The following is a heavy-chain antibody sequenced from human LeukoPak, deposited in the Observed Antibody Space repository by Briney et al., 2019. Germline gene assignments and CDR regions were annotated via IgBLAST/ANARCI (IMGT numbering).Heavy chain of an antibody. Sequence: SETLSLTCSVSGGSISGSNYYWGWVRQPPGKGLEWIGSIYYSGSTYYNPSLKSRVTISVDTSKNLFSLKMTSVTAAGTSIYYCASEIRPHYFDYWGQGTLVTVSS. CDR1: GGSISGSNYY. D-gene: IGHD3-3*02. CDR3: ASEIRPHYFDY. J-gene: IGHJ4*02. CDR2: IYYSGST. V-gene: IGHV4-39*02.